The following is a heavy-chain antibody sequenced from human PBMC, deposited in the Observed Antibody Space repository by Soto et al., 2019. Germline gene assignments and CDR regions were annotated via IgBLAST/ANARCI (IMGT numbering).Heavy chain of an antibody. CDR2: IYYSGST. J-gene: IGHJ6*02. D-gene: IGHD1-26*01. V-gene: IGHV4-31*03. CDR3: ASLSTPRSSGPGSYYYYGMDV. CDR1: GGSISSGGYY. Sequence: QVQLQESGPGLVKPSQTLSLTCTVSGGSISSGGYYWSWIRQHPGKGLEWVGYIYYSGSTYYHPSLKSRVTISVDTSKNQFSLKLSSVTAADTAVYYCASLSTPRSSGPGSYYYYGMDVWGQGTTVTVSS.